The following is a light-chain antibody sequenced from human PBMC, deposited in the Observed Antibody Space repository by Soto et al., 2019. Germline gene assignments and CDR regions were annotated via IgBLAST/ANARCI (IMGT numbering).Light chain of an antibody. CDR2: TAS. J-gene: IGKJ1*01. CDR1: QNIRSY. CDR3: QQSYSTPGT. Sequence: DIQMTQSPSSLSASVGDRVTITCRASQNIRSYLNWYQQKPGKAPKLLIYTASSLQSGVPSRFRGTGSGTDFTLTISSLQPEDFATYHCQQSYSTPGTFGQGTKVEIK. V-gene: IGKV1-39*01.